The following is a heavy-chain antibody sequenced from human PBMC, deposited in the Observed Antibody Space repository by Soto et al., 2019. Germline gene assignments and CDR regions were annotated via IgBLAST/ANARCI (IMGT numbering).Heavy chain of an antibody. D-gene: IGHD3-9*01. V-gene: IGHV4-31*03. J-gene: IGHJ4*02. CDR1: GGSISSGGYY. CDR3: ARVLRYFDWNYPYYFDY. CDR2: IYYSGST. Sequence: SETLSLTCTVSGGSISSGGYYWSWIRQHPGKGLEWIGYIYYSGSTYYNPSLKSRVTISVDTSKNQFSLKLSSVTAADTAVYYCARVLRYFDWNYPYYFDYWGQGTLVTVSS.